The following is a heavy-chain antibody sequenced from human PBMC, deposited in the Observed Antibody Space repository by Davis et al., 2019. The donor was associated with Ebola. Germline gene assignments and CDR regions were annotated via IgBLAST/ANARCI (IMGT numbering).Heavy chain of an antibody. J-gene: IGHJ4*02. D-gene: IGHD3-22*01. Sequence: ASVKVSCKASGYTFTSYGISWVRQAPGQGLEWMVWISAYNGNTNYAQKLQGRVTMTTDTSTSTAYMELRSLRSDDTAVYYCARSVTMIVVVTHFDYWGQGTLVTVSS. CDR2: ISAYNGNT. V-gene: IGHV1-18*01. CDR1: GYTFTSYG. CDR3: ARSVTMIVVVTHFDY.